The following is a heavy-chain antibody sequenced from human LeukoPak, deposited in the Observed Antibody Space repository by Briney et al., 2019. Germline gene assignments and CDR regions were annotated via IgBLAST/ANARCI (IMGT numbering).Heavy chain of an antibody. J-gene: IGHJ5*02. CDR1: GFTFSDYY. CDR3: ARDLVGATNWFDP. V-gene: IGHV3-11*01. Sequence: GGSLRLSCAASGFTFSDYYMSWIRQAPGKGLEWVSYISSSGSTIYYADSVKGRFTISRDNAKNSLYLQVNSLRAEDTAVYYCARDLVGATNWFDPWGQGTLVTVSS. CDR2: ISSSGSTI. D-gene: IGHD1-26*01.